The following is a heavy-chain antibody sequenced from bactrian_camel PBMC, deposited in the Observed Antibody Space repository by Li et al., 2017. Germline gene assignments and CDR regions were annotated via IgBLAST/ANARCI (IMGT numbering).Heavy chain of an antibody. V-gene: IGHV3S60*01. D-gene: IGHD6*01. J-gene: IGHJ4*01. CDR2: VRKDGTP. Sequence: HVQLVESGGGSAQAGGSLKLSCAGSAYILENCGMVWYRQTKGKEEKLVSVRKDGTPVYEDTVKGRFTLSHDRSKNTMYLQMDNLKTEDTGVYYCAALNSTYGGRFGWCKDFRGQGTQVTVS. CDR1: AYILENCG. CDR3: AALNSTYGGRFGWCKDF.